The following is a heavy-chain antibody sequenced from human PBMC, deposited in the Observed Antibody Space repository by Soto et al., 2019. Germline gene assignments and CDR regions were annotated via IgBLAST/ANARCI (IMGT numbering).Heavy chain of an antibody. CDR3: AREIAAADFDY. CDR1: GFSFSSYN. CDR2: ISTSGAK. J-gene: IGHJ4*02. V-gene: IGHV3-48*02. D-gene: IGHD6-13*01. Sequence: LRLSCAASGFSFSSYNMNWVRQAPGKGLEWISYISTSGAKYYADSVKGRFTISRNNAENSLYLQMNSLRDEDTALYYCAREIAAADFDYWGQGTPVTVSS.